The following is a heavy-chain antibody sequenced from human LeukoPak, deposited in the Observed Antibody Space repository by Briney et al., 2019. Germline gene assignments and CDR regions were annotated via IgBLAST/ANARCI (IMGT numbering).Heavy chain of an antibody. J-gene: IGHJ4*02. CDR2: ISWNGGSS. CDR3: ARDGSSGWYSDY. D-gene: IGHD6-19*01. Sequence: GGSLRLSCAVSGFTFDGHGMSWVRQAPGRGLEWVGGISWNGGSSDYADSVKGRFTISRDNAKNSLYLQMNSVRTDDTALYYCARDGSSGWYSDYWGQGTLVTVSS. CDR1: GFTFDGHG. V-gene: IGHV3-20*04.